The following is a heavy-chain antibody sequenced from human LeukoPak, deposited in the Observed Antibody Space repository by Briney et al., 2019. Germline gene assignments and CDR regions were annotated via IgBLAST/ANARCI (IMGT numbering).Heavy chain of an antibody. CDR3: ATGNGDYVRPFDY. J-gene: IGHJ4*02. Sequence: ASVKVSCKVSGYTLTELSMHWVRQAPGKGLEWMGGFDPEDGETIYAQKFQGRVTMTEGTSTDTAYMELSSLRSEDTAVYYCATGNGDYVRPFDYWGQGTLVTVSS. D-gene: IGHD4-17*01. CDR2: FDPEDGET. V-gene: IGHV1-24*01. CDR1: GYTLTELS.